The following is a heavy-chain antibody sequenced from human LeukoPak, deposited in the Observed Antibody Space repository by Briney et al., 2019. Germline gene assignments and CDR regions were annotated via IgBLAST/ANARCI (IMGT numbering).Heavy chain of an antibody. CDR3: AGGRLGYCSSTSCYKYYYMDV. J-gene: IGHJ6*03. CDR2: IYYSGST. D-gene: IGHD2-2*02. Sequence: SGTLSLTCTVSGGSISSYYWSWIRQPPGKGLEWIGYIYYSGSTNYNPSLKSRVTISVDTSKNQFSLKLSSVTAADTAVYYCAGGRLGYCSSTSCYKYYYMDVWGKGTTVTVSS. V-gene: IGHV4-59*12. CDR1: GGSISSYY.